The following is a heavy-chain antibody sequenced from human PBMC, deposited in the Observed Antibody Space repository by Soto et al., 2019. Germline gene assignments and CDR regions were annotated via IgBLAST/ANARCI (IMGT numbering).Heavy chain of an antibody. CDR1: GFTFSSYG. CDR2: ISYDGSNK. J-gene: IGHJ6*02. D-gene: IGHD3-16*01. CDR3: GREILGEYVWGSTYYRMDV. Sequence: QVQLVESGGGVVQPGRSLRLSCAASGFTFSSYGMHWVRQAPGKGLEWVAVISYDGSNKYYADSVNGRFTNSRNNSKNRQYLQMISLRAEDTDVYYCGREILGEYVWGSTYYRMDVWGQGNTVTVSS. V-gene: IGHV3-30*03.